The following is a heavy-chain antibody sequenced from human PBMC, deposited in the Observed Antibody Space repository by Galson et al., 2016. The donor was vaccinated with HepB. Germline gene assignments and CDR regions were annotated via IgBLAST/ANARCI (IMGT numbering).Heavy chain of an antibody. CDR3: ARRRGVNGGELQY. J-gene: IGHJ1*01. CDR2: IYPGDSDA. CDR1: GYSFLTYW. D-gene: IGHD3-10*01. V-gene: IGHV5-51*01. Sequence: QSGAEVTKPGESLRISCKASGYSFLTYWIGWVRQMPGKGLEWMGIIYPGDSDARYRASFQGQVTISVDNSISTAYLQWSSLKTSDTATYYCARRRGVNGGELQYWGQGTLVTVSS.